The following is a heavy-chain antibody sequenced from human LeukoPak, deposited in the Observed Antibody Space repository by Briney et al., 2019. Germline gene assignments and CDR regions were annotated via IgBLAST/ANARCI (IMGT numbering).Heavy chain of an antibody. Sequence: ASVKVSCKASGYTFTGYYMHWVRQAPGQGLEWMGWINPNSGGTNYAQKFQGRVTMTRDTSISTAYMELSRLRSDDTAVYYCARELVYYYGSGSYYNIMAVHYWGQGTLVTVSS. CDR3: ARELVYYYGSGSYYNIMAVHY. V-gene: IGHV1-2*02. D-gene: IGHD3-10*01. J-gene: IGHJ4*02. CDR1: GYTFTGYY. CDR2: INPNSGGT.